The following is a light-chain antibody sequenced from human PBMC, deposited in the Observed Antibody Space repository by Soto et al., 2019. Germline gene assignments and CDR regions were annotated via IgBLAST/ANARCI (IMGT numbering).Light chain of an antibody. CDR3: SFYTSTYTCV. J-gene: IGLJ1*01. CDR1: SSDVGGYNY. Sequence: QSALTQPASVSGSPGQSITISCTGTSSDVGGYNYVSWYQQHPGKAPKLMIYEVSNRPSGVSNRFSGSKSGNTASLTISGLQAEDEADYYCSFYTSTYTCVFGTGTKVTVL. V-gene: IGLV2-14*01. CDR2: EVS.